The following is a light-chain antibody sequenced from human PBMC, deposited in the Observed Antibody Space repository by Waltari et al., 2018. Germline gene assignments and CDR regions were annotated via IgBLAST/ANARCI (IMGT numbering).Light chain of an antibody. CDR3: QSYDSSLSGSDV. J-gene: IGLJ1*01. Sequence: QSVLTQPPSVSGAPGQRVTISCPGSSSNIGAGYDVHWYHQLPGTAPKLLIYGNNNRPSGVPDRFSGSKSGTSASLAITGLQAEDEADYYCQSYDSSLSGSDVFGTGTKVTVL. CDR2: GNN. CDR1: SSNIGAGYD. V-gene: IGLV1-40*01.